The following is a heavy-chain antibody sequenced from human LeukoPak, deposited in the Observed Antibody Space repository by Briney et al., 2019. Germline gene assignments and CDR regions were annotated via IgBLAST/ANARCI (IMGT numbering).Heavy chain of an antibody. D-gene: IGHD5-12*01. Sequence: SETLSLTCTVSGASISRSTTYYWGWIRQPPGKGLEWIGSIYHVGGTYYNPSLKSRVTISIDTSKNQFSLKLTSVTAADTAIYYCARDGRSGYEDLWGPGTLVTVSS. CDR1: GASISRSTTYY. CDR3: ARDGRSGYEDL. J-gene: IGHJ5*02. V-gene: IGHV4-39*07. CDR2: IYHVGGT.